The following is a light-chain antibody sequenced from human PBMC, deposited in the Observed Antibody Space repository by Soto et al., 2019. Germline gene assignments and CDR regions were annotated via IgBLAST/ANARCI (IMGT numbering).Light chain of an antibody. CDR3: SSYTSSSTRV. Sequence: QSVLTQPASVSGSPGQSSTISCTGTSSDVGAYDYVSWYQQHPDKAPKLMIYEVSNRPSGVSNRFSGSKSVNTATLPISGLQAEDEADYYCSSYTSSSTRVFGTGTKVTVL. V-gene: IGLV2-14*03. J-gene: IGLJ1*01. CDR2: EVS. CDR1: SSDVGAYDY.